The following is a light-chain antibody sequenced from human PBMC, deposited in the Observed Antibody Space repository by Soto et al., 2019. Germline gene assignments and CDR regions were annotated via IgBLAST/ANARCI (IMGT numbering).Light chain of an antibody. J-gene: IGKJ3*01. CDR3: QQYGSSLFT. CDR1: QSINNY. CDR2: GTS. Sequence: EIVLTQSPDTLSLSPGDRATLSCRASQSINNYLAWYQQKPGQAPRVLIYGTSIRASGVPERFSGGGSGTDFTLTITRLEPEDFAVYYCQQYGSSLFTFGPGTKVDIK. V-gene: IGKV3-20*01.